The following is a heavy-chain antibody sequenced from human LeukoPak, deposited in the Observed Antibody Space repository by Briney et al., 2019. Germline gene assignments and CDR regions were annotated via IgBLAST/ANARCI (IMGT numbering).Heavy chain of an antibody. J-gene: IGHJ4*02. Sequence: PSETLSLTCTVSGGSISSGGYYWSWIRQPPGKGLEWIGYIYHSGSTYYNPSLKSRVTISVDTSKNQFSLKLSSVTAADTAVYYCARDVVGAQGYWGQGTLVTVSS. CDR3: ARDVVGAQGY. CDR1: GGSISSGGYY. CDR2: IYHSGST. V-gene: IGHV4-30-2*01. D-gene: IGHD1-26*01.